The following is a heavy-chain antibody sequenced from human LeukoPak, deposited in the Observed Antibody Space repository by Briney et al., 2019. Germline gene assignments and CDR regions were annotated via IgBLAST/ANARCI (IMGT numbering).Heavy chain of an antibody. D-gene: IGHD5-12*01. CDR3: ARDRYSAYDSGADY. CDR2: IRSNGGST. Sequence: GGSLRLSCAASGFTFNSYGMHWVRQAPGKGLEHVSGIRSNGGSTYYANSVKGRFTISRDNSKNTLYLQMGSLRAEDMAVYYCARDRYSAYDSGADYWGQGALVTVSS. CDR1: GFTFNSYG. V-gene: IGHV3-64*01. J-gene: IGHJ4*02.